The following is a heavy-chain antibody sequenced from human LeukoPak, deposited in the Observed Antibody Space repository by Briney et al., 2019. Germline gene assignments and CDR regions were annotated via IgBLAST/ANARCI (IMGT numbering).Heavy chain of an antibody. Sequence: GGSVRLSCASSVFTFSSYCMHWVRQAPAQGLEGVAVIYNYRWKKYYKDSVEDRFTVPRDNSKNTMYLHANSLRADDTAVYYCARDQGDGSGFRFDYWGQGTRVTVSS. CDR3: ARDQGDGSGFRFDY. J-gene: IGHJ4*02. D-gene: IGHD3-10*01. V-gene: IGHV3-30*12. CDR1: VFTFSSYC. CDR2: IYNYRWKK.